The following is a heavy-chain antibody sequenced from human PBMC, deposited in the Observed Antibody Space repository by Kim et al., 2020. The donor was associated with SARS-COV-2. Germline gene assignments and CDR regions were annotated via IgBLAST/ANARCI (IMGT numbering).Heavy chain of an antibody. J-gene: IGHJ3*02. CDR3: AADPQYYGDVMWSEADAFDI. CDR1: GFTFTSSA. D-gene: IGHD4-17*01. Sequence: SVKVSCKASGFTFTSSAVQWVRQARGQRLEWIGLIVVGSGNTNYAQKFQERVTITRDMSTSTAYMELSSLRSEDTAVYYCAADPQYYGDVMWSEADAFDIWGQGTMVTVSS. CDR2: IVVGSGNT. V-gene: IGHV1-58*01.